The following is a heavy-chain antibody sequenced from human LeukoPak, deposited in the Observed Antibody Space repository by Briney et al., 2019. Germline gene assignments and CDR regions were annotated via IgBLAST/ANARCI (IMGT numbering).Heavy chain of an antibody. CDR1: GGTFSSYA. CDR3: ARDFIPKILGSGSYYETFPLGWFDP. Sequence: SVKVSCKASGGTFSSYAISWVRQAPGQGLEWMGGIIPIFGTANYAQKFQGRVTITADESTSTAYMELSSLRSEDTAVYYCARDFIPKILGSGSYYETFPLGWFDPWGQGTLVTVSS. CDR2: IIPIFGTA. V-gene: IGHV1-69*01. D-gene: IGHD3-10*01. J-gene: IGHJ5*02.